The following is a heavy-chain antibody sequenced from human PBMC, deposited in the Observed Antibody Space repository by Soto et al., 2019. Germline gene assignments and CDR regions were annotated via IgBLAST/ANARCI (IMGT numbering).Heavy chain of an antibody. CDR2: ISSNGGST. CDR1: GFTFSSYA. Sequence: GGSLRLSCAASGFTFSSYAMHWVRQAPGKGLENVSAISSNGGSTYYANSVKGRFTISRDNSKNTLYLQMGSLRAEDMAVYYCARDADTSGHFSWFDSWGQGTLVTVSS. D-gene: IGHD3-22*01. CDR3: ARDADTSGHFSWFDS. J-gene: IGHJ5*01. V-gene: IGHV3-64*01.